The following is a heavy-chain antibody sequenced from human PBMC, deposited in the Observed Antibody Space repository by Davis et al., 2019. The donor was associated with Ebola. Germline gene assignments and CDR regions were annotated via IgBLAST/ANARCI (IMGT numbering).Heavy chain of an antibody. Sequence: SETLSLTCTVPGGSINNYYWSWIRQPPGKGLEWIAHISYIWSTHCNPSLKSRVTTSVDMSKNQFYLKLHSVTAADTAVYYCTRHYYDDTTGYFFGFWGQGALVTVSS. CDR2: ISYIWST. CDR3: TRHYYDDTTGYFFGF. D-gene: IGHD3-22*01. J-gene: IGHJ4*02. V-gene: IGHV4-59*08. CDR1: GGSINNYY.